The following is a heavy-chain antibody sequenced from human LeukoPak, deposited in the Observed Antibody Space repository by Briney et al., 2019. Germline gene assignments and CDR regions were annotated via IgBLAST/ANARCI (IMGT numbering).Heavy chain of an antibody. V-gene: IGHV6-1*01. J-gene: IGHJ3*01. CDR3: AREGGDAFDV. D-gene: IGHD1-26*01. Sequence: SQTLSRTCALSGDSVASGRTAWNWITQSPSRSLDWLGRTYFRSKWYNDYAVSVKSRITINPDTSKNQLSLQLNSVTPEDTAVYYCAREGGDAFDVWGQGTMVTVSS. CDR2: TYFRSKWYN. CDR1: GDSVASGRTA.